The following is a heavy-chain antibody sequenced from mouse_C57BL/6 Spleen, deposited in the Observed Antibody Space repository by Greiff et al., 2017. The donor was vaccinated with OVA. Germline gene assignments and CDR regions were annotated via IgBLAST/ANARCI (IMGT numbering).Heavy chain of an antibody. CDR2: IDPNDGGT. J-gene: IGHJ4*01. CDR1: GYTFTSYW. CDR3: ARSDWGGCFDKEY. Sequence: QVHLKQPGAELVKPGASVKLSCKASGYTFTSYWMHWVKQRPGQGLEWIGRIDPNDGGTKYNEKFKGKATLTVDKSSSTAYMQHSSLTSEDSAVYYCARSDWGGCFDKEYWGTGTTVTVAS. D-gene: IGHD4-1*01. V-gene: IGHV1-72*01.